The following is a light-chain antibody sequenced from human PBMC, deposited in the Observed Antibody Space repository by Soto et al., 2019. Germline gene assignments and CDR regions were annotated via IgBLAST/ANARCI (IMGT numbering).Light chain of an antibody. CDR2: ATS. Sequence: DIQMTQSPSSLSASVGARVTIPCRSSQFISTYLSWYQQKPGKAPKLLIYATSSLQSGVPSRFSGSGSGTDFTLTISSLQPEDFATYYCQQSYSSPWTFGQGTKVDIK. V-gene: IGKV1-39*01. CDR3: QQSYSSPWT. CDR1: QFISTY. J-gene: IGKJ1*01.